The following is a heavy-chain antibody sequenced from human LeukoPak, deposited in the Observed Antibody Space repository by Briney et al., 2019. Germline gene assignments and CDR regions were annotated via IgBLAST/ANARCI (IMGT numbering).Heavy chain of an antibody. CDR1: GYTFTGYY. CDR2: ISAYNGNT. CDR3: ARDPYSGFP. J-gene: IGHJ5*02. V-gene: IGHV1-18*04. Sequence: ASVKVSCKASGYTFTGYYMHWVRQAPGQGLEWMGWISAYNGNTNYAQKLQGRVTMTTDTSTSTAYMELRSLRSDDTAVYYCARDPYSGFPWGQGTLVTVSS. D-gene: IGHD1-26*01.